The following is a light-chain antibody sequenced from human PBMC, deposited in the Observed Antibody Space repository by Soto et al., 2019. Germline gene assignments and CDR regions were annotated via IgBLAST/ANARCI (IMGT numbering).Light chain of an antibody. Sequence: EIVLTQSPGTVSLSPGERATLSCRASQSVSSRNLAWYRQKPGQAPSLLIFGASNRATGIPDRFSGSGSGTDVTLTISRLEPEDCAVYYGLRYGDSPPAYTFGQGTKLEIK. J-gene: IGKJ2*01. CDR3: LRYGDSPPAYT. CDR1: QSVSSRN. V-gene: IGKV3-20*01. CDR2: GAS.